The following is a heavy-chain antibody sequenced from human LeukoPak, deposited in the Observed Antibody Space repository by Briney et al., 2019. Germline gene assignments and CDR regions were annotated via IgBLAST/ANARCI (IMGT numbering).Heavy chain of an antibody. V-gene: IGHV4-30-2*01. J-gene: IGHJ3*02. D-gene: IGHD1-26*01. CDR3: ASGGATTDAFDI. Sequence: SETLSLTCTVSGGSISSGGYYWSWIRQPPGKGLEWIGYTYHSGSTYYNPSLKSRVTISVDRAKNQFSLKLSSVTAADTAVYYCASGGATTDAFDIWGQGTMVTVSS. CDR1: GGSISSGGYY. CDR2: TYHSGST.